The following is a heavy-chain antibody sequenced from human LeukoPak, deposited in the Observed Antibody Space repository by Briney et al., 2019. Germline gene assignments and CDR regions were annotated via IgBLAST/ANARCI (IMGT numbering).Heavy chain of an antibody. CDR3: ARGSHYDSSGYYFDY. CDR1: GGSISSGGYS. D-gene: IGHD3-22*01. J-gene: IGHJ4*02. V-gene: IGHV4-30-2*01. Sequence: PSETLCLTCAVSGGSISSGGYSWSWIRQPPGKGLEWIGYIYHSGSTYYNPSLKSRVTISVDRSKNQFSLKLSSVTAADTAVYYCARGSHYDSSGYYFDYWGQGTLVTVSS. CDR2: IYHSGST.